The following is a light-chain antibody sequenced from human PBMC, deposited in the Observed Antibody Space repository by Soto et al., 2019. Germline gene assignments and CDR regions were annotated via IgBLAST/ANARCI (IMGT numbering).Light chain of an antibody. CDR3: SSYAGINNLGV. CDR1: SSNVGGYKY. V-gene: IGLV2-8*01. J-gene: IGLJ1*01. Sequence: QSALTQPPSASGSPGQSVTISCTGTSSNVGGYKYVSCYQQHPGKAPKLMIFEVNKRPSGVPDRFSGSKSGNTACLTVSGLQAEDEADYYCSSYAGINNLGVFGTGTKLTVL. CDR2: EVN.